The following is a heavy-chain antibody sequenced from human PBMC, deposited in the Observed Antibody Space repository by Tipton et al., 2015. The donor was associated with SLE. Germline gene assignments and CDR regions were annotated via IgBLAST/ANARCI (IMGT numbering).Heavy chain of an antibody. CDR1: GLTFSTYS. V-gene: IGHV3-30*04. CDR3: ARDPTVGTVFFDY. D-gene: IGHD4-23*01. Sequence: SLRLSCVASGLTFSTYSMHWVRQAPGKGLEWVALISYDGSNKYYADSVKGRFTISRDNSKNTLYLQMSSLRGEDTAVYYCARDPTVGTVFFDYWGQGTLVTVSS. J-gene: IGHJ4*02. CDR2: ISYDGSNK.